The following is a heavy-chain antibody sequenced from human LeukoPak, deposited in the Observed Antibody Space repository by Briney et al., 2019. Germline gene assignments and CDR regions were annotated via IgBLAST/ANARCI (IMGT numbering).Heavy chain of an antibody. D-gene: IGHD2-21*02. V-gene: IGHV3-23*01. CDR1: GFTLSSYS. Sequence: GGSLRLSCVASGFTLSSYSMSWVRPAPGEGREWVSGISGSDGSTYYAGSVKGRFTISRDNSKNTLYLQMNGLRAEDTAVYYCAKGQHIVVVTALDYWGQGTLVTVSS. CDR3: AKGQHIVVVTALDY. J-gene: IGHJ4*02. CDR2: ISGSDGST.